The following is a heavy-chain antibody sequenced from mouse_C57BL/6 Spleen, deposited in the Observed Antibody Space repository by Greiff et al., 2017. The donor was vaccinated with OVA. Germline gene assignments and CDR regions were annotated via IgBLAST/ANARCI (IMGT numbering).Heavy chain of an antibody. CDR1: GYTFTSYW. D-gene: IGHD6-1*01. CDR3: AREGGGASYAMDY. Sequence: VQLQQPGAELVRPGSSVKLSCKASGYTFTSYWMDWVKQRPGQGLEWIGNIYPSDSETHYNQKFKDKATLTVDKSSSTAYMQLSSLTSEDSAVYYCAREGGGASYAMDYWGQGTSVTVSS. CDR2: IYPSDSET. J-gene: IGHJ4*01. V-gene: IGHV1-61*01.